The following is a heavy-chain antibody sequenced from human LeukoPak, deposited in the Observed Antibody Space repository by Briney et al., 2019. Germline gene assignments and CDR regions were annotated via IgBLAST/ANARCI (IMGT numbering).Heavy chain of an antibody. V-gene: IGHV3-73*01. J-gene: IGHJ3*02. CDR2: IRSKGKFYAT. CDR1: GFTFSGSA. D-gene: IGHD6-19*01. CDR3: TRHGGSGSSDAFDI. Sequence: GGSLRLSCAASGFTFSGSAMHWVREASGKGLEWVGRIRSKGKFYATAYRASVKGRFTISRDDSENTAYLQMNSLKTEDTAVYYCTRHGGSGSSDAFDIWGQGTMVTVSS.